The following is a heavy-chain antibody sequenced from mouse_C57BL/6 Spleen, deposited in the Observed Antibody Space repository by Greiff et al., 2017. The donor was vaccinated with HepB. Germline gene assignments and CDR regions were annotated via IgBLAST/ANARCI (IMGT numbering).Heavy chain of an antibody. D-gene: IGHD3-2*02. Sequence: EVQVVESGGGLVKPGGSLKLSCAASGFTFSSYAMSWVRQTPEKRLEWVATISDGGSYTYYPDNVKGRFTISRDNAKNNLYLQMSQLKSEDTAMYYCARDSSGYVLYAMDYWGQGTSVTVSS. J-gene: IGHJ4*01. CDR1: GFTFSSYA. CDR2: ISDGGSYT. CDR3: ARDSSGYVLYAMDY. V-gene: IGHV5-4*01.